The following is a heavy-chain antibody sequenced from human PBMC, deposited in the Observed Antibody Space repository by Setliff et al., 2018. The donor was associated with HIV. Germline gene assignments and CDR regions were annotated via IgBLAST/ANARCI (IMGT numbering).Heavy chain of an antibody. CDR3: AGSVTMFGVDTFDN. V-gene: IGHV4-38-2*01. CDR2: SYHTGST. D-gene: IGHD3-3*01. CDR1: GYSISSGNY. Sequence: PSETLSLTCAVFGYSISSGNYWGWIRQPPGKGLEWIGSSYHTGSTNYNPSLKSRVTISVDTSKNQFSLKLSSVTAADTAVYYCAGSVTMFGVDTFDNWGQGTLVTVSS. J-gene: IGHJ4*02.